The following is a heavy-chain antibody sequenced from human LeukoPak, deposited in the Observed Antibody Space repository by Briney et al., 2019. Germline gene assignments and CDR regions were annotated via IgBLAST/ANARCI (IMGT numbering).Heavy chain of an antibody. CDR1: GGSFSGYY. V-gene: IGHV4-34*01. J-gene: IGHJ3*02. CDR2: INHSGST. Sequence: SETLSLTCAVCGGSFSGYYWSWIRQPPGKGLEWIGEINHSGSTNYNPSLKSRATISVDTSKNQFSLKLSSVTAADTAVYYCARGGVFDIWGQGTMVTVSS. CDR3: ARGGVFDI. D-gene: IGHD3-10*01.